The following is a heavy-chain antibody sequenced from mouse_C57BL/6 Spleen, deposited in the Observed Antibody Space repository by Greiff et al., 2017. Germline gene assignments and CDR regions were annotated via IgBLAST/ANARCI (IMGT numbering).Heavy chain of an antibody. D-gene: IGHD1-1*01. CDR2: IDPEDGET. J-gene: IGHJ2*01. CDR3: ATGPVAGRFDY. CDR1: GFNIKDYY. V-gene: IGHV14-2*01. Sequence: EVQRVESGAELVKPGASVKLSCTASGFNIKDYYMHWVKQRTEQGLEWIGRIDPEDGETKYAPKFQGKATITADTSSNTAYLQLSSLTSEDTAVYYCATGPVAGRFDYWGQGTTLTVSS.